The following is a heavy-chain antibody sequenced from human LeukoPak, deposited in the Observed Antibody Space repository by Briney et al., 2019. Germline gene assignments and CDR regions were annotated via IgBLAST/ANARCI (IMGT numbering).Heavy chain of an antibody. CDR3: ARRSYGDYGYFDY. CDR1: GHSFTSYW. CDR2: VYPGDSDT. J-gene: IGHJ4*02. Sequence: GESLKISYKGSGHSFTSYWIGWVRQMPGTGLEWMGIVYPGDSDTRYSPSFQGQVTISADKSISTAYLQWSSLKASDTAMYYCARRSYGDYGYFDYWGQGTLVTVSS. D-gene: IGHD4-17*01. V-gene: IGHV5-51*01.